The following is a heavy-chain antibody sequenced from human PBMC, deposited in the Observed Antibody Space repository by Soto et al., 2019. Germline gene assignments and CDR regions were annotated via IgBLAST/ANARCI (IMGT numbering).Heavy chain of an antibody. Sequence: QVQLVESGGGVVQPGRSLRLSCAASGFTFSSYAMHWVRQAPGKGLEWVAVISYDGSNKYYADSVKGRFTISRDNSKNTLYLQMNSLRAEDTAVYYCARPNNWNGFPFDYRGQGTLVTVSS. CDR1: GFTFSSYA. J-gene: IGHJ4*02. CDR2: ISYDGSNK. D-gene: IGHD1-20*01. CDR3: ARPNNWNGFPFDY. V-gene: IGHV3-30-3*01.